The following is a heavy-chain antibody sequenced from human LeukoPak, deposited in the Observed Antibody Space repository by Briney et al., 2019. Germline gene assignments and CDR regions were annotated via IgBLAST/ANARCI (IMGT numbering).Heavy chain of an antibody. J-gene: IGHJ4*02. D-gene: IGHD5-24*01. CDR3: AREGRDGYNYPLVFDY. CDR2: IYYSGST. Sequence: PSETLSLTCTVSDASMSSGGYYWSWIRQPPGKGLEWIGYIYYSGSTYYNPSLKSRVTISLGRSKNQFSLKLNSVTAADTAVYYCAREGRDGYNYPLVFDYWGQGILVTVSS. CDR1: DASMSSGGYY. V-gene: IGHV4-30-2*01.